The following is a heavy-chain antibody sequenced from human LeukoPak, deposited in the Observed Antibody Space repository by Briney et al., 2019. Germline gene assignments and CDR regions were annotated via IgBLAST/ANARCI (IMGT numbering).Heavy chain of an antibody. V-gene: IGHV4-61*02. J-gene: IGHJ6*03. CDR3: ARERDYGDYYYYYMDV. D-gene: IGHD4-17*01. Sequence: SETLSLTCTVSGGSISSGSYYWSWIRQPAGKGLEWIGRIYTSGSTNYNPSLKSRVTISVDTSKNQFSLKLSSVTAADTAVYYCARERDYGDYYYYYMDVWGKGTTVTISS. CDR2: IYTSGST. CDR1: GGSISSGSYY.